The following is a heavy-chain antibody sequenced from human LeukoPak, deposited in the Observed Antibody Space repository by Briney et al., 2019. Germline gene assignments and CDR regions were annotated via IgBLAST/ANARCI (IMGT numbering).Heavy chain of an antibody. V-gene: IGHV3-23*01. D-gene: IGHD3-3*01. CDR2: ISGSGGST. CDR3: AKDGYNFWSGYHSYTPFDY. Sequence: GGSLRLSCAASGFTFSSYAMSWVRQAPGKGLEWVSAISGSGGSTYYADSVKGRFTISRDNSKNTVYLQMNSLRAEDTAVYYCAKDGYNFWSGYHSYTPFDYWGQGTLVTVSS. CDR1: GFTFSSYA. J-gene: IGHJ4*02.